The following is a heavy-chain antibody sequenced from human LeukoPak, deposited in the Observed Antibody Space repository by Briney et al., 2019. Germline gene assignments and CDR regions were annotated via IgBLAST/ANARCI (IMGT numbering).Heavy chain of an antibody. V-gene: IGHV1-18*01. D-gene: IGHD6-13*01. J-gene: IGHJ6*03. CDR1: GYTFPNFG. Sequence: ASVKASCKASGYTFPNFGITWVRHAPGQGLEWMGWISPNSGNTKSAQKFQGRVTMTTDTSTSTAYMELRSLRSDDTAVYYCARQGVTAAENNYFYYYMDFWGKGTTVTVSS. CDR3: ARQGVTAAENNYFYYYMDF. CDR2: ISPNSGNT.